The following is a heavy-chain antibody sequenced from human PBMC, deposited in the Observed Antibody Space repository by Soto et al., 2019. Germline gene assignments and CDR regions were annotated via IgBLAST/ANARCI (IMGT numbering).Heavy chain of an antibody. CDR1: GGSISSYY. V-gene: IGHV4-59*01. Sequence: PSETLSLTCTVSGGSISSYYWSWLRQPPGKGLERIGYIYYGGSTNYNHSLKSRVTISVDTSKNQFSLKLSSVTAADTAVYYCARDLDRYYYYMDVWGKGTTVTVSS. CDR3: ARDLDRYYYYMDV. J-gene: IGHJ6*03. CDR2: IYYGGST.